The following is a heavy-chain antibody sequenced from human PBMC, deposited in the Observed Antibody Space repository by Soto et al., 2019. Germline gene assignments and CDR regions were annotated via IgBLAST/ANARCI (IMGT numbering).Heavy chain of an antibody. CDR1: GGSFSGYY. CDR2: INHSGST. CDR3: ARPRERGTARYSYYGMDV. V-gene: IGHV4-34*01. Sequence: SETRSLTCAVDGGSFSGYYWSWIRQPPGKGLEWSGEINHSGSTNYNPSLKSRVTISVDTSKNQFSLKLSSVTAADTAVYSCARPRERGTARYSYYGMDVWGQGTTVTVSS. J-gene: IGHJ6*02. D-gene: IGHD2-21*02.